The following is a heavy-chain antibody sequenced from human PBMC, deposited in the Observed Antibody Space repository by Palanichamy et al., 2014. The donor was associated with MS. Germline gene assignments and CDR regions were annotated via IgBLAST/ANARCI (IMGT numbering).Heavy chain of an antibody. V-gene: IGHV1-46*03. Sequence: QVQLVQSGREVKKPGASVKVSCKASGYTFTSYYMHWVRQAPGQGLEWMGIINPSGGSTSYAQKFQGRVTMTRDTSTSTVYMELSSLRSEDTAVYYCARGTTMVRGVINKRSGWIDPWGQGTLVTVSS. D-gene: IGHD3-10*01. CDR3: ARGTTMVRGVINKRSGWIDP. CDR2: INPSGGST. J-gene: IGHJ5*02. CDR1: GYTFTSYY.